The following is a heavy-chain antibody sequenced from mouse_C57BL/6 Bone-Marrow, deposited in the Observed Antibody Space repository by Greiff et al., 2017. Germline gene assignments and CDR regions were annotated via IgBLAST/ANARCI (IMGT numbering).Heavy chain of an antibody. J-gene: IGHJ1*03. Sequence: VQLQQPGAELVKPGASVKLSCKASGYTFTSYWMHWVKQRPGQGLEWIGKINPSSGSTNYNEKFKSKATLTVDKSSSTAYMQLSSLTSEDSAVYYGAEITAVVRSYFDDWGKGTTVTVSS. V-gene: IGHV1-53*01. CDR1: GYTFTSYW. CDR3: AEITAVVRSYFDD. D-gene: IGHD1-1*01. CDR2: INPSSGST.